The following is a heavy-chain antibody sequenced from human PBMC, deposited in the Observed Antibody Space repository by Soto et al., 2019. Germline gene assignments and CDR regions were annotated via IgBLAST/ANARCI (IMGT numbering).Heavy chain of an antibody. Sequence: ASETLSLTCTVSGDSISSSGYFWAWIRQTPEKGLEWIASIHYSGSSHYAPSLKSRVTISRDTSKNQFFLRLSSVTATDTAVYFCARRLATAMIREAFDYWGQGNLVTVSX. V-gene: IGHV4-39*01. CDR2: IHYSGSS. CDR1: GDSISSSGYF. CDR3: ARRLATAMIREAFDY. D-gene: IGHD2-21*01. J-gene: IGHJ4*02.